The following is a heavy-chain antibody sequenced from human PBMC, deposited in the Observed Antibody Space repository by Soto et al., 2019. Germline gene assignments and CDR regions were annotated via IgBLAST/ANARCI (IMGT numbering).Heavy chain of an antibody. V-gene: IGHV3-66*01. Sequence: EVQLVESGGGLVQPGGSLRLSCAASGFTVSSNYMTWVRQAPGKGLEWVSVIYSGGSTYYADSVKGRFTISRDNSKNTLYLQMNRLRAEDTAVYYCARCGDYYYGMDVWGQGTTVTDSS. CDR3: ARCGDYYYGMDV. J-gene: IGHJ6*02. CDR2: IYSGGST. CDR1: GFTVSSNY.